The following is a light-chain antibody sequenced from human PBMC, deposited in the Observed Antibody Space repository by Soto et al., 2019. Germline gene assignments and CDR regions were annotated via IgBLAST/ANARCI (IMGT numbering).Light chain of an antibody. CDR3: CSYAGSDVVI. V-gene: IGLV2-11*01. CDR1: SNDVGGYDD. CDR2: DVN. Sequence: QPVLTQPRSMSGSPGLSVTISCTGTSNDVGGYDDVSWYQQHPGKAPKVLIYDVNKRPSGVPDRFSGSKSGTTASLTISGLQAEDEADYYCCSYAGSDVVIFGGGTQLTVL. J-gene: IGLJ2*01.